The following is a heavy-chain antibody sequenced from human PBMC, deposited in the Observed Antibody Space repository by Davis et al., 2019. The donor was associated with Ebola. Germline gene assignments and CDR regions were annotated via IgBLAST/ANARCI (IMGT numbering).Heavy chain of an antibody. D-gene: IGHD2-15*01. J-gene: IGHJ6*03. Sequence: GESLKISCAASGFTFSSYSMNWVRQAPGKGLEWVSSISSSSSYIYYADSVKGRFTISRDNSKNTLYLQMNSLRAEDTAVYYCARDGGVGSDDVVMVEATAFYYYMDVWGKGTTVTVSS. CDR1: GFTFSSYS. CDR3: ARDGGVGSDDVVMVEATAFYYYMDV. CDR2: ISSSSSYI. V-gene: IGHV3-21*01.